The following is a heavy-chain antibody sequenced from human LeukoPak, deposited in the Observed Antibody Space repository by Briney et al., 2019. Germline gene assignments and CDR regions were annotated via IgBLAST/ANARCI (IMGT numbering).Heavy chain of an antibody. V-gene: IGHV3-23*01. CDR1: GFTFSSYA. D-gene: IGHD3-10*01. CDR3: AKEYGAGSYYYDY. Sequence: GGSLRLSCAASGFTFSSYALTWVRQAPGKGLEWVSAITTSGGSTHYTDSVKGRFPISRENSKNTLYLQINSLRAEDTAVYYCAKEYGAGSYYYDYWGQGTLVTVSS. CDR2: ITTSGGST. J-gene: IGHJ4*02.